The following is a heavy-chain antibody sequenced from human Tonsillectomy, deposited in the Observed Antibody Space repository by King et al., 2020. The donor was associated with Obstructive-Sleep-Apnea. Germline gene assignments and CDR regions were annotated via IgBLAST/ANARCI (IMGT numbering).Heavy chain of an antibody. CDR3: AGHGHYDYVWGSYLSGFDY. D-gene: IGHD3-16*02. Sequence: VQLQESGPGLVKPSETLSLTCTVSGGSISSYYWSWIRQPPGKGLEWIGYIYYSGSTNYNPSLKSRVTISVDTAKNQFSLNLSSVTAADTAVYYCAGHGHYDYVWGSYLSGFDYWGQGTLVTVSS. V-gene: IGHV4-59*08. J-gene: IGHJ4*02. CDR2: IYYSGST. CDR1: GGSISSYY.